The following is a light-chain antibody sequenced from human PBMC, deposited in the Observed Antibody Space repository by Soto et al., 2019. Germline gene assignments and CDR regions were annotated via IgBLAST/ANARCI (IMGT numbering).Light chain of an antibody. V-gene: IGKV3D-15*01. CDR1: QSVNNR. J-gene: IGKJ2*01. Sequence: VMTQFPATLSASPGERVALSCRPSQSVNNRLAWYQQRPGQAPRLLIYSATLGAAGVPDRFTGRGSGTEFTLIISSLQSEDYGVYYCQQYNAWPPHTFGQGTRVE. CDR2: SAT. CDR3: QQYNAWPPHT.